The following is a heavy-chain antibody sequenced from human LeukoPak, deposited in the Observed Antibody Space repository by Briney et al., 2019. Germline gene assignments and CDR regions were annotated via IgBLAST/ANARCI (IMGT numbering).Heavy chain of an antibody. CDR1: GFLFSNSW. J-gene: IGHJ4*02. V-gene: IGHV3-7*03. Sequence: GGSLRLSCEASGFLFSNSWMSWVRQAPGKGLEWVANMNQDGSERNYVDSVKGRLTISRDNAKGSLYLQMNGLRAEDTAVYFCVKDRGYSTFDCWGQGTLVTVSS. CDR2: MNQDGSER. CDR3: VKDRGYSTFDC. D-gene: IGHD4-23*01.